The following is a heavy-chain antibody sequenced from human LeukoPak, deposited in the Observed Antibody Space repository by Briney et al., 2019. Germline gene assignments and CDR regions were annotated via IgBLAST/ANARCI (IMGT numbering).Heavy chain of an antibody. CDR2: IYSGGGT. J-gene: IGHJ4*02. CDR1: VFTVSSHY. V-gene: IGHV3-53*01. Sequence: GGSLRLPCVASVFTVSSHYMSGVRQAPGKGLEWGSIIYSGGGTYYSDSVKGRFTVSRDTSKNTVYLQMNSLRADDTAVYYCARGMFSVILTDYFDYWGQGALVTVSS. D-gene: IGHD3-9*01. CDR3: ARGMFSVILTDYFDY.